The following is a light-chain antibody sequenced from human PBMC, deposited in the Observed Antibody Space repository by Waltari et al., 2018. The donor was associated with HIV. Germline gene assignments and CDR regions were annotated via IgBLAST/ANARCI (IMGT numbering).Light chain of an antibody. J-gene: IGLJ1*01. Sequence: QSALTQPPSASGSPGQSVTISCTGTSSYVGGYNNVSWYQQHPGKAPKLMIYEVSKRPSGVPDRFSGSKSGNTASLTVSGLQAEDEADYYCSSYAGSNYVFGTGTKVTVL. CDR3: SSYAGSNYV. V-gene: IGLV2-8*01. CDR1: SSYVGGYNN. CDR2: EVS.